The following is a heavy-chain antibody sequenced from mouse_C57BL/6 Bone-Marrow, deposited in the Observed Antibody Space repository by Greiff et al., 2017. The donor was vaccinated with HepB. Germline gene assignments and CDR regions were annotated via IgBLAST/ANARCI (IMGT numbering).Heavy chain of an antibody. D-gene: IGHD3-1*01. CDR3: ARDRDFDV. V-gene: IGHV3-6*01. CDR2: ISYDGSN. J-gene: IGHJ1*03. Sequence: EVQLVESGPGLVKPSQSLSLTCSVTGYSITSGYYWNWIRQFPGNKLEWMGYISYDGSNNYNPSLKNRISITRDTSKNQFFLKLNSVTTEDTATYYCARDRDFDVWGTGTTVTVSS. CDR1: GYSITSGYY.